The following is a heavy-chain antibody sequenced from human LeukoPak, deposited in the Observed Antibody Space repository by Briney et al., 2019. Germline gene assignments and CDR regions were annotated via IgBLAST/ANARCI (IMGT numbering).Heavy chain of an antibody. Sequence: GESLKISCKSSGYSFTSYWIGWVRQMPGKGLEWMGIIYPDDSDTRYSPSFEGQVTISVDKSINTAYLQWSSLKASDTAMYYCAKLDAATATEFDYWGQGTLVAVSS. CDR1: GYSFTSYW. J-gene: IGHJ4*02. CDR3: AKLDAATATEFDY. CDR2: IYPDDSDT. V-gene: IGHV5-51*01. D-gene: IGHD2-21*02.